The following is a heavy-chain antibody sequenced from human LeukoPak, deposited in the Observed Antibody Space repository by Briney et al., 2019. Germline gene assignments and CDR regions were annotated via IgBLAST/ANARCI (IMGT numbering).Heavy chain of an antibody. D-gene: IGHD5-18*01. CDR3: TRDVNTAMVFDY. CDR1: GYTFTSYY. CDR2: INPSGGTT. V-gene: IGHV1-46*01. J-gene: IGHJ4*02. Sequence: ASVKVSCRASGYTFTSYYMHWVRQAPGQGLEWMGIINPSGGTTNYAQKFQGRVTMTRDTSTSTVYMELSSLRSDDTAVYYCTRDVNTAMVFDYWGQGTLVTVSS.